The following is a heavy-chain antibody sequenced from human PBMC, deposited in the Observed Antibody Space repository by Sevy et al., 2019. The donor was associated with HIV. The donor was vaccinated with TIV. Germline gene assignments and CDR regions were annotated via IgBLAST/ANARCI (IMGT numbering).Heavy chain of an antibody. Sequence: GGYLRLSCAASGFTFSSYWMSWVRQAPGKGLEWVANIKQDGSEKYYVDSVKGRFTISRDNAKNSLYLQMNSLRAEDTAVYYCARVSLPPHDSGSYWRVVYYYYYGMDVWGQGTTVTVSS. CDR2: IKQDGSEK. CDR1: GFTFSSYW. D-gene: IGHD1-26*01. V-gene: IGHV3-7*01. CDR3: ARVSLPPHDSGSYWRVVYYYYYGMDV. J-gene: IGHJ6*02.